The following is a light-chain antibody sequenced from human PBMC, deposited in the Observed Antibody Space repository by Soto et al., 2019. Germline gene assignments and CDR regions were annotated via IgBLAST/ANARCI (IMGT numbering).Light chain of an antibody. CDR2: DVT. CDR1: NSDVGTYNY. V-gene: IGLV2-11*01. Sequence: SALTQPRSVSGSPGQSVTISCTGTNSDVGTYNYVSWYQQHPGKAPKLIIYDVTKRPSGVPARFSGSKSGNTASLIISGLKAADEAEYYCCCCSYAVRSSFRVLFGGGTQLTVL. J-gene: IGLJ2*01. CDR3: CSYAVRSSFRVL.